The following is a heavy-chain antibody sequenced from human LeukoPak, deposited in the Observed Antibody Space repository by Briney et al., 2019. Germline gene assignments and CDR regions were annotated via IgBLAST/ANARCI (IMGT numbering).Heavy chain of an antibody. CDR3: VKDLGKYRNNCFDY. Sequence: GGSLRLSCAASGFTFSSYAMSWVRQAPEKGLEWVSTISGSGGGTYYADSVKGRFTISRDDSKNTLYLRMNSLRAEDTAVYYCVKDLGKYRNNCFDYWGQGTLVTVSS. V-gene: IGHV3-23*01. D-gene: IGHD2-2*01. CDR1: GFTFSSYA. J-gene: IGHJ4*02. CDR2: ISGSGGGT.